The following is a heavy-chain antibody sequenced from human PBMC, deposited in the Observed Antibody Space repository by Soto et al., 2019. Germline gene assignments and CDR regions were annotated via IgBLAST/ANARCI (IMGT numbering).Heavy chain of an antibody. CDR1: GFTFSSYA. D-gene: IGHD3-10*01. Sequence: GGSLRLSCAASGFTFSSYAMSWVRQAPGKGLEWVSAISGSGGSTYYADSVKGRFTISRDNSKNTLYMQMNSLRAEDTAVYYCASSDYIPRGVIGYHYYYGMDVWGQGTTVTVSS. V-gene: IGHV3-23*01. CDR2: ISGSGGST. CDR3: ASSDYIPRGVIGYHYYYGMDV. J-gene: IGHJ6*02.